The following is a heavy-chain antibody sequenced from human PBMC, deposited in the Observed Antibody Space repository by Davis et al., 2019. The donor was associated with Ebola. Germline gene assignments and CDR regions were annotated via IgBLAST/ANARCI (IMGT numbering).Heavy chain of an antibody. CDR2: IYYSGRT. CDR3: ARAYYDILTGQYYYGMDV. V-gene: IGHV4-59*01. Sequence: SETLSLTCTVSGGSISSYYWSWIRQPPGKGLEWIGYIYYSGRTNYNPSLKSRVTISVDTSKNQFSLKLSSVTAADTAVYYCARAYYDILTGQYYYGMDVWGKGTTVTVSS. D-gene: IGHD3-9*01. CDR1: GGSISSYY. J-gene: IGHJ6*04.